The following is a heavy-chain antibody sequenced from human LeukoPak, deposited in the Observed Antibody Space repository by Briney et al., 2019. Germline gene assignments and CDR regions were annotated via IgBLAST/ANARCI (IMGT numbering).Heavy chain of an antibody. CDR3: ARGGGYAWDY. CDR2: IKQDGSEK. J-gene: IGHJ4*02. V-gene: IGHV3-7*01. D-gene: IGHD5-12*01. CDR1: GFTFSSYW. Sequence: GGSLRLSCAASGFTFSSYWMNWVRQAPGKGLEWVANIKQDGSEKYYVDSVKGRFTISRDNARNSLYLQMNSLRADDTAVYYCARGGGYAWDYWGQGTLVTVSS.